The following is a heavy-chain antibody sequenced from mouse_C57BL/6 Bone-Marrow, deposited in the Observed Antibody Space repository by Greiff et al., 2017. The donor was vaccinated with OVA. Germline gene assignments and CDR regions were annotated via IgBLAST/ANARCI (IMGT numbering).Heavy chain of an antibody. D-gene: IGHD1-1*02. CDR2: IRNKANGYTT. V-gene: IGHV7-3*01. Sequence: EVKLVDSGGGLVQPGGSLSLSCAASGFTFTDYYMSWVRQPPGKALEWLGFIRNKANGYTTEYSASVKGRFTISRDNSQSILYLQMNALRAEDSATYDCASRWFPFYWYFDVWGTGTTVTVSS. CDR3: ASRWFPFYWYFDV. J-gene: IGHJ1*03. CDR1: GFTFTDYY.